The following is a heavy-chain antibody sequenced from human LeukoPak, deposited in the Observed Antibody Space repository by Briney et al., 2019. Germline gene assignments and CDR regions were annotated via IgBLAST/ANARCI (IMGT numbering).Heavy chain of an antibody. CDR3: AKDSKIVGPTFRSYHYMDV. CDR2: ISGSGGST. Sequence: GGSLRLSCAASGFTVNTNYMSWVRQAPGKGLEWVSGISGSGGSTYYADSVKGRFTISRDNSKKTLYLQMNSLRAEDTAVYYCAKDSKIVGPTFRSYHYMDVWGKGTTVTVSS. V-gene: IGHV3-23*01. D-gene: IGHD1-26*01. J-gene: IGHJ6*03. CDR1: GFTVNTNY.